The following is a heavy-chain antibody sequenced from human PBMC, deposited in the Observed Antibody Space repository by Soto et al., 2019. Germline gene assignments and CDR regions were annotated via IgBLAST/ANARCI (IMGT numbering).Heavy chain of an antibody. V-gene: IGHV1-18*01. D-gene: IGHD5-12*01. Sequence: GASVKVSCKASGYTFTSYGISWVRQAPGQGLEWMGWISAYNGNTNYAQKLQGRVTMTTDTSTSTAYMELRSLRSDDTAVYYCVKTRGRDLVATKSDQYYYGMDVWGQGTTVTVSS. J-gene: IGHJ6*02. CDR1: GYTFTSYG. CDR3: VKTRGRDLVATKSDQYYYGMDV. CDR2: ISAYNGNT.